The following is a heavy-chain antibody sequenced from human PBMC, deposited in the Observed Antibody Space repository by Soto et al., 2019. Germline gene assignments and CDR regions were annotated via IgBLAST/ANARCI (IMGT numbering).Heavy chain of an antibody. CDR1: GGSISSSIYY. D-gene: IGHD4-17*01. CDR2: MHYSGRA. V-gene: IGHV4-39*01. J-gene: IGHJ4*02. Sequence: QLQLQESGPGLVKPSETLSLSCTVSGGSISSSIYYWGWIRQPPGKGLEGIGTMHYSGRAYYSLSLKSRVTISVDTSKNQFSLKLSSVTAADTAVYYCARSMTGRLLDYWGQGTLVTVSS. CDR3: ARSMTGRLLDY.